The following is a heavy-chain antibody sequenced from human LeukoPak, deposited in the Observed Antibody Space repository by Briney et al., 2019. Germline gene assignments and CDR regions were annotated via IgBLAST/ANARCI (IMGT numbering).Heavy chain of an antibody. J-gene: IGHJ4*02. CDR3: ASHVVGAPDY. CDR1: GGSISSSSYY. Sequence: SETLSLTCTVSGGSISSSSYYWGWIRQPPGKGLEWIGSIYYSGSTYYNPSLKSRVTISVDTSKNQFSLKLSSMTAADTAVYYCASHVVGAPDYWGQGTLVTVSS. CDR2: IYYSGST. D-gene: IGHD1-26*01. V-gene: IGHV4-39*07.